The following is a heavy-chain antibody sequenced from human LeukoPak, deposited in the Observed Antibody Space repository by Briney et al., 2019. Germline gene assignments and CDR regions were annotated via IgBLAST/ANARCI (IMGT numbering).Heavy chain of an antibody. Sequence: PGGSLRLSCAASGFTLSSYWMHWVRQAPGKGLVWVSRIDSDGSSTSYADSVKGRFTISRDNAKNTLYLQMNSLRAEDTALYYCARDLYGSGSYSPNWFDPWGQGTLVTVSS. V-gene: IGHV3-74*01. J-gene: IGHJ5*02. D-gene: IGHD3-10*01. CDR2: IDSDGSST. CDR1: GFTLSSYW. CDR3: ARDLYGSGSYSPNWFDP.